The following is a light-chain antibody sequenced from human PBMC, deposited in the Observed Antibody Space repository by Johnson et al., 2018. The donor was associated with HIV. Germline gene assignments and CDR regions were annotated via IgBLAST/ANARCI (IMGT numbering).Light chain of an antibody. CDR3: GTWDSSLNTEV. CDR2: KTN. J-gene: IGLJ1*01. CDR1: SSNIGNFY. V-gene: IGLV1-51*02. Sequence: QSALTQPPSVSAAPGQKVTISCSGSSSNIGNFYVSWYQQLPETAPKLLIYKTNDRPSGIPDRFSGSKSGTSATLDLTGLPPGDEADYYCGTWDSSLNTEVFGTGTKVTVL.